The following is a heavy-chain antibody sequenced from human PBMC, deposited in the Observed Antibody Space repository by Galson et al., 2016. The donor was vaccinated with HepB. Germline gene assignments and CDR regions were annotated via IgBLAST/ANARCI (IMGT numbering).Heavy chain of an antibody. D-gene: IGHD3-16*01. CDR2: ITSSSDTM. CDR3: ARDDYFRLGY. V-gene: IGHV3-48*02. J-gene: IGHJ4*02. Sequence: SLRLSCAASGFTFDSYWMNWARQAPGKGLEWIAWITSSSDTMYYADSVKGRFTISRDNAKNSLYLEMNSLRDEDTAVYYCARDDYFRLGYWGQGTLVTVPS. CDR1: GFTFDSYW.